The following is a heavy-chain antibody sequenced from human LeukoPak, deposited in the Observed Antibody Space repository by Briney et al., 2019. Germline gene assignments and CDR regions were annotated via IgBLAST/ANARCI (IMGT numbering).Heavy chain of an antibody. CDR2: IYHTGST. CDR1: GASINSYY. V-gene: IGHV4-4*08. Sequence: PSETLSLTCSVSGASINSYYWTWIRQFPGKGLEWIGYIYHTGSTNYSPSLRSRVTISIDTSQSQFSLKLSSVTAADTAVYYCARSACSSTDCPNFDFWGQGTLVTVSS. J-gene: IGHJ4*02. CDR3: ARSACSSTDCPNFDF. D-gene: IGHD2-2*01.